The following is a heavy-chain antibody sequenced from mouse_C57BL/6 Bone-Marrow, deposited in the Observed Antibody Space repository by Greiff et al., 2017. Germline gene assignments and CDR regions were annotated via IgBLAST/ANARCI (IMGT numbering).Heavy chain of an antibody. J-gene: IGHJ2*01. CDR3: ARDYDYEDSYFDY. Sequence: VQLQQSGAELVRPGTSVKVSCKASGYAFTNYLIEWVKQRPGQGLQWIGVINPGSGGTKYNEKFKGKATLTADKSSSTAYMQLSSLTSEDSAVYFCARDYDYEDSYFDYWGQGTTLTVAS. CDR1: GYAFTNYL. CDR2: INPGSGGT. D-gene: IGHD2-4*01. V-gene: IGHV1-54*01.